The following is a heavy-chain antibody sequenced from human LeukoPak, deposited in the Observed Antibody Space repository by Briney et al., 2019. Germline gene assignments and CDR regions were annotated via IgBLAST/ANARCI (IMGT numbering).Heavy chain of an antibody. V-gene: IGHV1-69*05. CDR2: IIPIFGTA. D-gene: IGHD1-26*01. CDR3: ARHIVGTTRYAFDI. J-gene: IGHJ3*02. Sequence: SVKVSCKVSGYTLTELSMHWVRQAPGQGLEWMGGIIPIFGTANYAQKFQGRVTITTDESTSTAYMELSSLRSEDTAVYYCARHIVGTTRYAFDIWGQGTMVTVSS. CDR1: GYTLTELS.